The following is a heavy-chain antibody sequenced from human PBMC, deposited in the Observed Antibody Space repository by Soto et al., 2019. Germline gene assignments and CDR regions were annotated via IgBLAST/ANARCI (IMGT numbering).Heavy chain of an antibody. CDR3: AIPYCSSTSCYHYCYYGMDV. D-gene: IGHD2-2*01. J-gene: IGHJ6*02. V-gene: IGHV1-3*01. Sequence: WASVKVSCKASGYTFTSYAMHWVRQAPGQRLEWMGWINAGNGNTKYSQKFQGRVTITRDTSASTAYMELSSLRSEDTAVYYCAIPYCSSTSCYHYCYYGMDVWGQGTTVTVSS. CDR2: INAGNGNT. CDR1: GYTFTSYA.